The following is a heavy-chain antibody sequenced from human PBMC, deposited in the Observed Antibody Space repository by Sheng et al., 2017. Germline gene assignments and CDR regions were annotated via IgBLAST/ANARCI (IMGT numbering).Heavy chain of an antibody. CDR1: GGSISISNYS. Sequence: QLQLQESGPGLVKPSETLSLTCTVSGGSISISNYSGAGSASPQGRDWSGLGVFIIVGPPTYKSSLKSRVTCPWTRPKKPFSLRLTSVNAADTAVYFCARHHSSATPWGQGTLVTVSS. CDR3: ARHHSSATP. CDR2: FIIVGPP. J-gene: IGHJ4*02. V-gene: IGHV4-39*01. D-gene: IGHD3-10*01.